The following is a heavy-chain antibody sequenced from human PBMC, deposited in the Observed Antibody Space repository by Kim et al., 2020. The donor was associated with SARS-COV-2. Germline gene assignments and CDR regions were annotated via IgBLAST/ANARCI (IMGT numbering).Heavy chain of an antibody. D-gene: IGHD7-27*01. CDR3: ARGLTGGPYFDY. J-gene: IGHJ4*02. V-gene: IGHV4-30-2*01. Sequence: YYNPSLKSRVTISVDRSKNQFSLKLSSVTAADTAVYYCARGLTGGPYFDYWGQGTLVTVSS.